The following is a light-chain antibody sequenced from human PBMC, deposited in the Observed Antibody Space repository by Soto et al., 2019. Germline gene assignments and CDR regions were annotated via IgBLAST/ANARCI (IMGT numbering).Light chain of an antibody. V-gene: IGLV6-57*03. Sequence: NFMLTQPHSVSESPGKTVSISCTRSSGSVASNYVQWYQQRPGSAPTTVIYEDNQRPSGVPDRFSGSIDSSSNSASLTISGLKTEDEADYYCQSYDRGIRVFGGGTKLTVL. CDR1: SGSVASNY. J-gene: IGLJ3*02. CDR3: QSYDRGIRV. CDR2: EDN.